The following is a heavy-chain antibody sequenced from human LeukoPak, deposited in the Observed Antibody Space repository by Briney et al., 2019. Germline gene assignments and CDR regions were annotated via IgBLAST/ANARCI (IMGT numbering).Heavy chain of an antibody. CDR3: ARDQQWLPDY. CDR2: ISSSGRTI. J-gene: IGHJ4*02. D-gene: IGHD6-19*01. Sequence: GGSLLLSCAASGFTFSSFEMNWVRQAPGKGLEWVSYISSSGRTIYYADSGKGRFTVSRDNAKNSLYLQMNSLRAEDTAVYYCARDQQWLPDYWGQGTRVTVSS. CDR1: GFTFSSFE. V-gene: IGHV3-48*03.